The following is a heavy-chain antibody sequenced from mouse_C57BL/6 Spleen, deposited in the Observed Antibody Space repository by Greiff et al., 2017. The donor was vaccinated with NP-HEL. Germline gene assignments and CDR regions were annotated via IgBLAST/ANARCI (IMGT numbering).Heavy chain of an antibody. J-gene: IGHJ4*01. Sequence: EVQLQESGTVLARPGASVKMSCKTSGYTFTSYWMHWVKQRPGQGLKWIGAIYPGNSDTSYNQKFKGKAKLTAVTSASTAYMELSSLTNEDSAVYYCTRYSNYDYAMDYWGQGTSVTVSS. V-gene: IGHV1-5*01. CDR2: IYPGNSDT. D-gene: IGHD2-5*01. CDR3: TRYSNYDYAMDY. CDR1: GYTFTSYW.